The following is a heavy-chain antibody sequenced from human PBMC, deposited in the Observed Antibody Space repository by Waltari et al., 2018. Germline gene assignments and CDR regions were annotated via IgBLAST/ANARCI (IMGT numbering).Heavy chain of an antibody. V-gene: IGHV3-23*04. Sequence: EVQLVESGGGLVQPGGSLRLSCAASGFTFSSYAMSWVRQAPGKGLEWVSAISGSGVSTYSADSVKGRFTISRDDSKNTLYLQMNSLRAEDTAVYYCAKDYGATVVTPGFPDYWGQGTLVTVSS. D-gene: IGHD2-21*02. J-gene: IGHJ4*02. CDR3: AKDYGATVVTPGFPDY. CDR2: ISGSGVST. CDR1: GFTFSSYA.